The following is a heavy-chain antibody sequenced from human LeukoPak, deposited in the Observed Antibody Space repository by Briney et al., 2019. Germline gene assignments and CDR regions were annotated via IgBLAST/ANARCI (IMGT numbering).Heavy chain of an antibody. CDR1: GFSFGNYA. J-gene: IGHJ5*01. Sequence: GGSLRLSCVASGFSFGNYAMSWVRQAPGKGLQWVSQISGTGGATWYAGFARDRFTISRDNSKKTLYLQMSSLRVEDTAMYYCVKDPRDTYGTNWFVSWGQGTLLIVSS. V-gene: IGHV3-23*01. D-gene: IGHD2-21*01. CDR3: VKDPRDTYGTNWFVS. CDR2: ISGTGGAT.